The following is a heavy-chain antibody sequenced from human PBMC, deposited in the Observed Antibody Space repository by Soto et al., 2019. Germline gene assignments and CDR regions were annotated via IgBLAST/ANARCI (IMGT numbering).Heavy chain of an antibody. CDR1: GYTFTSYA. Sequence: ASVKVSCKASGYTFTSYAMHWVRQAPGQRLEWMGWINAGNGNTKDSKKYQGRVTITRDTSASTAYMELSSLRSEDTAVYYCAGATRGVKGDSNAFDIWGQGTMVTVSS. CDR3: AGATRGVKGDSNAFDI. CDR2: INAGNGNT. J-gene: IGHJ3*02. D-gene: IGHD3-10*01. V-gene: IGHV1-3*01.